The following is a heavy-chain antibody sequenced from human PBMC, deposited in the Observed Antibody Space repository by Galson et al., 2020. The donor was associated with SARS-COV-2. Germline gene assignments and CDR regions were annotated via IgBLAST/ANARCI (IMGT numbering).Heavy chain of an antibody. J-gene: IGHJ4*02. CDR2: IYWDDDE. CDR3: APVLYFESSGYWGFDY. CDR1: GFSPSSSGVG. V-gene: IGHV2-5*02. Sequence: SGPTLVKPSQPLTLTCTFSGFSPSSSGVGVGWFRQPPGKALEWLALIYWDDDEHYSPSLKSRLTITKATSKNQVVLTMTNMDPVDTGTYFCAPVLYFESSGYWGFDYWGQGTRVIVSS. D-gene: IGHD3-22*01.